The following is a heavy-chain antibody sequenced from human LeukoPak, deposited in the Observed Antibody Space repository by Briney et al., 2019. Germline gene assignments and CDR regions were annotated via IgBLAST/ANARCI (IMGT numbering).Heavy chain of an antibody. D-gene: IGHD5-12*01. CDR3: ARDDADSAYADGDY. Sequence: SLKVSCKASGGIFRSYTISWVRQAPGQGLEWMGRIIPLLGIANYAQKFQGRVTIIADKSTSTAYMELSSLRSEDTAVYYCARDDADSAYADGDYWGQGTLVTVSS. CDR2: IIPLLGIA. V-gene: IGHV1-69*04. CDR1: GGIFRSYT. J-gene: IGHJ4*02.